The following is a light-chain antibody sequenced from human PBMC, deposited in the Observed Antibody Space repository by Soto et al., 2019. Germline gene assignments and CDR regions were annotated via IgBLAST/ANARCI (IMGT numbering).Light chain of an antibody. V-gene: IGLV2-14*01. J-gene: IGLJ2*01. Sequence: QSALTQPPSASGSPGQSVTISCTGTSRDVGGYESVAWYQQLPGKAPKAMIYEVSSRPSGVSNRFSGSKSGNTASLTISGLQAEDEAYYYCSSYTTSTSFILFGGGTKLTVL. CDR3: SSYTTSTSFIL. CDR1: SRDVGGYES. CDR2: EVS.